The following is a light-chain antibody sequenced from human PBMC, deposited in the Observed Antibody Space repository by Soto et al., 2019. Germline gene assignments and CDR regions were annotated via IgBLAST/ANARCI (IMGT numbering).Light chain of an antibody. Sequence: EIVLTQSPGTLSLSPGERATLSCRASQSVSSSYLAWYQQKPGQAPRLLIYGASSRATGIPDRFSGSGSGTEFTLTITSLQSEDSAIYYCQHYNNWPPWTFGQGTKVDIK. CDR1: QSVSSSY. CDR2: GAS. CDR3: QHYNNWPPWT. V-gene: IGKV3-20*01. J-gene: IGKJ1*01.